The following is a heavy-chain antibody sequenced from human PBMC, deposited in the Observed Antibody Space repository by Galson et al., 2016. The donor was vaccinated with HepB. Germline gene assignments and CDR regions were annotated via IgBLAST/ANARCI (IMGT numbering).Heavy chain of an antibody. V-gene: IGHV3-15*05. D-gene: IGHD6-19*01. CDR2: IKSQNNGGTR. J-gene: IGHJ4*02. Sequence: SLRLSCAASGFVFSETWMNWVRQAPGEGLEWIARIKSQNNGGTREYGAPVKGRFTVSRDDSKKTIYLQMNSLKIEDTAVYFCTAELYRSSAWCNDYWGQGTLVTVSS. CDR1: GFVFSETW. CDR3: TAELYRSSAWCNDY.